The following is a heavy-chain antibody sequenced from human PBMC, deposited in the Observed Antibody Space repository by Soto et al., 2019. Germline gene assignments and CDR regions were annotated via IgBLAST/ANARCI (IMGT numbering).Heavy chain of an antibody. J-gene: IGHJ6*02. V-gene: IGHV3-30*04. CDR2: ISYDGRNQ. CDR1: GFTFSNYV. CDR3: ARDQRDGYCSSGSCWFYYGMDV. D-gene: IGHD2-15*01. Sequence: QVQLVESGGGVVQPGRSLGLSCAASGFTFSNYVMHWVRQAPGRGLEWVAAISYDGRNQHYAESVEGRFTISRDKSNDTLFLQMKSLRPEDTAVYYCARDQRDGYCSSGSCWFYYGMDVWGQGTTVTVSS.